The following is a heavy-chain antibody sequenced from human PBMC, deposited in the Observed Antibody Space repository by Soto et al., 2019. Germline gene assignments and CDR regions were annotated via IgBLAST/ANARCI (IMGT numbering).Heavy chain of an antibody. J-gene: IGHJ6*02. V-gene: IGHV4-59*01. D-gene: IGHD4-17*01. CDR3: ARTTTVNTGYYYYGMDV. Sequence: SETLSLTCTVSGGSISSYYWSWIRQPPGKGLEWIGYIYYSGSTNYNPSLKSRVTISVDTSKNQFSLKLSSVTAADTAVYYCARTTTVNTGYYYYGMDVWGQGTTVTVSS. CDR1: GGSISSYY. CDR2: IYYSGST.